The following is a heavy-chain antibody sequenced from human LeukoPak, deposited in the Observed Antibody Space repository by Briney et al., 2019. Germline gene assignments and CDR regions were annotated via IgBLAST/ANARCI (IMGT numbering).Heavy chain of an antibody. CDR3: ARVMHPQQGYWYFDL. CDR1: GFTFSSYG. CDR2: ISGSSGII. D-gene: IGHD2-2*01. Sequence: GGSLRLSCAASGFTFSSYGMHWVRQAPGKGLEWVSYISGSSGIIDYADSVRGRFTISRDNAKNSLYLQMNSLRAEDTAVYYCARVMHPQQGYWYFDLWGRGTLVTVSS. J-gene: IGHJ2*01. V-gene: IGHV3-48*01.